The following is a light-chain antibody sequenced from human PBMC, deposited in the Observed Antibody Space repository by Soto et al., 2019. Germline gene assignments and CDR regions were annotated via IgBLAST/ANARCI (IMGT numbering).Light chain of an antibody. CDR2: EVS. Sequence: QAVRTQPPSASGSPGQSVTISCTGSISDVGGYNYVSWYQQHPGKAPKLIIYEVSTRPSGVPDRFSASKSGNTASLTVSGLQAEDEADYYCRSYAGSNSYVFGTGTKVTVL. V-gene: IGLV2-8*01. J-gene: IGLJ1*01. CDR1: ISDVGGYNY. CDR3: RSYAGSNSYV.